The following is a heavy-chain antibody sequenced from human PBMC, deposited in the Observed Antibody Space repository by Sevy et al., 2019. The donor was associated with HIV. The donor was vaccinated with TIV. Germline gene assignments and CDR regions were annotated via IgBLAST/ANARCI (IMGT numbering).Heavy chain of an antibody. Sequence: SETLPLTCTVSGGSVSSGSYYWSWIRQPPGKGLEWIGYIYYSGSTNYNPSLKSRVTISVDTSKNQFSLKLSSVTAADTAVYYCARDFLVGATYDAFDIWGQGTMVTVSS. J-gene: IGHJ3*02. D-gene: IGHD1-26*01. CDR2: IYYSGST. CDR1: GGSVSSGSYY. V-gene: IGHV4-61*01. CDR3: ARDFLVGATYDAFDI.